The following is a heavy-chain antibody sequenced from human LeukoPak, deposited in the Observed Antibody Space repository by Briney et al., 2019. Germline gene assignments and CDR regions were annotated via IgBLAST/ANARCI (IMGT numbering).Heavy chain of an antibody. V-gene: IGHV4-39*07. D-gene: IGHD3-3*01. J-gene: IGHJ2*01. CDR2: IYHSGST. CDR3: ARRAVVYDFWSGYYTEWYFDL. Sequence: PSETLSLTCTVSGGSISSGDYYWSWIRQPPGKGLEWIGSIYHSGSTYHNPSLKSRVTISVDTSKNQFSLKLSSVTAADTAVYYCARRAVVYDFWSGYYTEWYFDLWGRGTLVTVSS. CDR1: GGSISSGDYY.